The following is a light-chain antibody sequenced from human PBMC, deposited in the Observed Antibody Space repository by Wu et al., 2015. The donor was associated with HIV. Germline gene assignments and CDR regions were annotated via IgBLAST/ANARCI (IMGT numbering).Light chain of an antibody. CDR1: QSVSRNY. V-gene: IGKV3-20*01. Sequence: EIVLTQSPVTLSLSPGERATLSCRASQSVSRNYLAWYQQKPGQAPRLLIYGASSRATGIPDRFSGSGSGTDFTLTISRLEPEGFAVYYCQQYGSSPQTFGQGTKMEIK. CDR3: QQYGSSPQT. J-gene: IGKJ1*01. CDR2: GAS.